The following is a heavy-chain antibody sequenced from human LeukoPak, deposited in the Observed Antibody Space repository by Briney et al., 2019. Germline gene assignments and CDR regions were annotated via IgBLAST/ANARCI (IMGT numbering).Heavy chain of an antibody. Sequence: ASVKVSCKASGYTFSSYGISWVRRAPGQGLEWMGWISGYNGNKNYAQKVQDRVTMTTDTATSTAYMELRSLRSDDTAVYYCARDSIWGSGTYSFDYRGQGALVTVSS. V-gene: IGHV1-18*01. D-gene: IGHD1-26*01. CDR3: ARDSIWGSGTYSFDY. CDR2: ISGYNGNK. CDR1: GYTFSSYG. J-gene: IGHJ4*02.